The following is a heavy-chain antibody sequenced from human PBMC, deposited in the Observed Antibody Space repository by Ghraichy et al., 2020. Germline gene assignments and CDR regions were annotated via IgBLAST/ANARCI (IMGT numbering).Heavy chain of an antibody. Sequence: GESLNISCAASGFTFSSYEMNWVRQAPGKGLEWVSYISSSGSTIYYADSVKGRFTISRDNAKNSLYLQMNSLRAEDTAVYYCARDALSGWSSYYYYGMDVWGQGTTVTVSS. V-gene: IGHV3-48*03. D-gene: IGHD6-19*01. CDR1: GFTFSSYE. CDR2: ISSSGSTI. CDR3: ARDALSGWSSYYYYGMDV. J-gene: IGHJ6*02.